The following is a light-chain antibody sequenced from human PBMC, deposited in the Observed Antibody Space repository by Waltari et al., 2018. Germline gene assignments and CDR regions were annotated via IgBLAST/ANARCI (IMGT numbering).Light chain of an antibody. V-gene: IGKV2-40*01. CDR3: MQGIEYPWT. CDR1: QSLLDSEDGNTY. CDR2: EVS. Sequence: DIVMTQTTLSLPVTLGEPAYISCRSSQSLLDSEDGNTYLDWYLQKPGQSPQLLIYEVSNRASGVPDRFSGSGSDTDFTLKISRVEAEDVGVYYCMQGIEYPWTFGQGTKVEIK. J-gene: IGKJ1*01.